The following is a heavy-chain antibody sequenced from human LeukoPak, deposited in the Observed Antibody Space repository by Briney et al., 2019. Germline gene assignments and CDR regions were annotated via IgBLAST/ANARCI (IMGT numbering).Heavy chain of an antibody. D-gene: IGHD2-2*01. CDR3: ARDGTSTDDY. J-gene: IGHJ4*02. CDR1: GYTFSNFG. CDR2: ISGNNDNP. Sequence: ASVKVSCKTSGYTFSNFGISWVRQAPGQGLEWMGWISGNNDNPNYGQKFQGRFTVTTDSSTSTAYMEVRNLRSDDTAVYYCARDGTSTDDYWGQGTLVSVSS. V-gene: IGHV1-18*01.